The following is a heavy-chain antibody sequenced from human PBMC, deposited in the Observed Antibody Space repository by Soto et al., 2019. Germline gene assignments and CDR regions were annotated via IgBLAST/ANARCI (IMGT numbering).Heavy chain of an antibody. CDR3: ARAHAPTLPFDY. V-gene: IGHV4-59*01. Sequence: SETLSLTCTVSGGSTRNVYWSWIRQSPGKRLEWIGFIFHSGNAKCNPSLKSRVTISVDTSKNQFSLSLDSVTAADTAVYFCARAHAPTLPFDYWGQGTLVTVSS. J-gene: IGHJ4*01. D-gene: IGHD2-15*01. CDR2: IFHSGNA. CDR1: GGSTRNVY.